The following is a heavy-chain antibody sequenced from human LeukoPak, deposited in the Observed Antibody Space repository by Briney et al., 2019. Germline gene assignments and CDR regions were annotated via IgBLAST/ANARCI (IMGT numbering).Heavy chain of an antibody. CDR1: GFTFSNYA. Sequence: GGSLRLSCAASGFTFSNYALSWVCQAPGKGLEWVSAISATGDGTWYPDSVKGRFTVSRDNSKNTMYLQMNSLRVEDTALYYCARDRDFPRDQFDYWGQGTLVTVSS. D-gene: IGHD2-21*02. V-gene: IGHV3-23*01. J-gene: IGHJ4*02. CDR2: ISATGDGT. CDR3: ARDRDFPRDQFDY.